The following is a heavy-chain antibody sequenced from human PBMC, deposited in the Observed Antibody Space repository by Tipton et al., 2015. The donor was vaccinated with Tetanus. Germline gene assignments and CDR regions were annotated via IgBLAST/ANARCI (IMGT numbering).Heavy chain of an antibody. V-gene: IGHV3-11*05. CDR2: ISNSGSQT. CDR3: ARDRRPSEYIGMDV. Sequence: SLRLSCAASGFSFSDHYMSWIRRSPGKGLEWVSYISNSGSQTDYADSVKGRFTISRDNAKNSLFLVMNSLRAEDTAVYYCARDRRPSEYIGMDVWGQGTTVTVSS. J-gene: IGHJ6*02. CDR1: GFSFSDHY. D-gene: IGHD2/OR15-2a*01.